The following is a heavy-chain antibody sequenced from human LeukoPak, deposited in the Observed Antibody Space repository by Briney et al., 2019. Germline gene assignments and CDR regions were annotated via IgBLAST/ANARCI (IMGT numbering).Heavy chain of an antibody. D-gene: IGHD2-2*01. J-gene: IGHJ4*02. CDR2: ISSDGNNK. CDR1: GFTFNSYA. CDR3: AKDKGYQLLVDY. Sequence: GGSLRLSCAASGFTFNSYAIHWVRQAPGKGLEWVAVISSDGNNKYYADSVKGRFTISRDNSKNTLYLQMNSLRAEDTAVYYCAKDKGYQLLVDYWGQGTLVTVSS. V-gene: IGHV3-30-3*01.